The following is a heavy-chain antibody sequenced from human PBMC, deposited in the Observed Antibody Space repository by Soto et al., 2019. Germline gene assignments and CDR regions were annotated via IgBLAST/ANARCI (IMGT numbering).Heavy chain of an antibody. CDR3: ARLLTEGATYREDAFDM. Sequence: QLQLVQSGGEVKTPGASVKVSCTTSGYTFTSHGISWVRQAPGQGLEWMGWISTYNGKTDYAQKFQGRVTMTADTRTSTVYMEVMSLRSADTAVYYCARLLTEGATYREDAFDMWGQGTKVTVSS. CDR2: ISTYNGKT. CDR1: GYTFTSHG. J-gene: IGHJ3*02. V-gene: IGHV1-18*01. D-gene: IGHD1-26*01.